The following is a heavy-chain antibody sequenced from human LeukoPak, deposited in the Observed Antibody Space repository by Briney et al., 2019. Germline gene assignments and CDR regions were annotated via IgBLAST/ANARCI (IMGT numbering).Heavy chain of an antibody. CDR3: ARDRYCSSTSCYSNWFDP. Sequence: GGSLRLSCAASGFTFSSYSMNWVRQAPGKGLEWVSSIISSSSYIYYADSVKGRFTISRDNAKNSLYLQMNSLRAEDTAVYYCARDRYCSSTSCYSNWFDPWGQGTLVTVSS. J-gene: IGHJ5*02. CDR1: GFTFSSYS. CDR2: IISSSSYI. V-gene: IGHV3-21*01. D-gene: IGHD2-2*01.